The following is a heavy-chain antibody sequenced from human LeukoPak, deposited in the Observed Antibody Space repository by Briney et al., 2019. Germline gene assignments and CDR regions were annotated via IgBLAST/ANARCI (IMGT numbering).Heavy chain of an antibody. CDR2: ISGSRGST. V-gene: IGHV3-23*01. Sequence: GGSLRLSCAASGFTFSSYAMSWVRQAPGKGLEWVSAISGSRGSTYYADSVKGRFTISRDNSKNTLYLQMNSLRAEDTAVYYCAKDPSSGWSPDYNWFDPWGQGTLVTVSS. CDR1: GFTFSSYA. CDR3: AKDPSSGWSPDYNWFDP. J-gene: IGHJ5*02. D-gene: IGHD6-19*01.